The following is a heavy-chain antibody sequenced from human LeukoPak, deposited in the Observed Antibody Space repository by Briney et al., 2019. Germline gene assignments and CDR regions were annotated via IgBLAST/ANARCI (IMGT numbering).Heavy chain of an antibody. D-gene: IGHD3-3*01. V-gene: IGHV3-66*02. J-gene: IGHJ5*02. Sequence: GGSLRLSCAASGFTVSSNYMSWVRQAPGKGLEWVSVIYSGGSTSYADSMKGRFTISRDSSKNTLYLQMTSLRAEDTAVYYCARGFWSGYFYNWFDPWGQGTLVTVSS. CDR3: ARGFWSGYFYNWFDP. CDR1: GFTVSSNY. CDR2: IYSGGST.